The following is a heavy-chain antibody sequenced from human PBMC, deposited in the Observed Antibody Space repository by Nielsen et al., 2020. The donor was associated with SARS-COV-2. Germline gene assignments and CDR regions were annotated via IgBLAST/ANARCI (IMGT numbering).Heavy chain of an antibody. J-gene: IGHJ2*01. CDR3: ARALGDFWSGYFNWYFDL. Sequence: GESLKISCAASGFSFSSYAMSWVRQAPGKGLEWVSVIYSGGSTYYADSVKGRFTISRDNSKNTLYLQMNSLRAEDTAVYYCARALGDFWSGYFNWYFDLWGHGTLVTVSS. CDR1: GFSFSSYA. V-gene: IGHV3-66*01. D-gene: IGHD3-3*01. CDR2: IYSGGST.